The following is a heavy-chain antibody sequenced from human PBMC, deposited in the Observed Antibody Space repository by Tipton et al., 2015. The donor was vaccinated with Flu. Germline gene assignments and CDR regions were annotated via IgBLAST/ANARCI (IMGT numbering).Heavy chain of an antibody. CDR2: IYAGGST. D-gene: IGHD6-6*01. Sequence: SLRLSCAASGFTISNNYMNWVRQAPGKGLEWVSVIYAGGSTFYADSVKGRFTISRDKSRNTLYLQMNSLRVEDTAVYYCARRKEARNFYYYNGMDVWGQGTTASVSS. CDR3: ARRKEARNFYYYNGMDV. V-gene: IGHV3-66*04. J-gene: IGHJ6*02. CDR1: GFTISNNY.